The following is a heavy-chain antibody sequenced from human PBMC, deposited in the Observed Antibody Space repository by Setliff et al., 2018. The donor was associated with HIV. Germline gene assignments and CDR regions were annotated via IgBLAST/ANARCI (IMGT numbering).Heavy chain of an antibody. CDR2: INSDGSST. Sequence: GGSLRLSCAASGFTFSSYWMHWVRQAPGKGLVWVSRINSDGSSTNYADSVKGRFTISRDNAKNTVYLQMGSLSADDTAVYYCARGGFNHAFDIWGQGTMVTVSS. CDR1: GFTFSSYW. V-gene: IGHV3-74*01. D-gene: IGHD2-15*01. CDR3: ARGGFNHAFDI. J-gene: IGHJ3*02.